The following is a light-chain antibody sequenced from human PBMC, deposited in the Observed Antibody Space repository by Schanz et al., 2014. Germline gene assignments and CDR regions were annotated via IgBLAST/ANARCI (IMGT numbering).Light chain of an antibody. Sequence: QSALIQPPSVSGSPGQSVTISCTGTSSDVGGYNYVSWYQQHPGKAPKLMIYGVGNRPSGVSDRFSGSKSGNTASLTFSGLQAEDEADYYCGSYTSGSTLPHVIFGGGTKLTVL. V-gene: IGLV2-14*01. CDR3: GSYTSGSTLPHVI. CDR2: GVG. J-gene: IGLJ2*01. CDR1: SSDVGGYNY.